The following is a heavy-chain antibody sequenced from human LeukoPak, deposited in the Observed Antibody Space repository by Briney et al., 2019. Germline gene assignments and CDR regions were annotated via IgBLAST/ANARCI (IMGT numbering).Heavy chain of an antibody. CDR1: GFTFSSHG. D-gene: IGHD3-10*01. V-gene: IGHV3-30*02. CDR2: IRYDGSNK. J-gene: IGHJ6*03. CDR3: AKDGTMVRGLIILNIGDHYYMDV. Sequence: GGSLRLSCAASGFTFSSHGMHWVRQAPGRGLEWVAFIRYDGSNKYYADSVKGRLTISRDNSRDTLSLQMNSLRAEDTAVYYCAKDGTMVRGLIILNIGDHYYMDVWGKGTTVTVSS.